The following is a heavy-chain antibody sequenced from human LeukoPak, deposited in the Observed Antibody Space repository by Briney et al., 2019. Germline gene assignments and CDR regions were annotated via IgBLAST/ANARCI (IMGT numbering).Heavy chain of an antibody. J-gene: IGHJ3*02. CDR1: RYSISSGYY. V-gene: IGHV4-38-2*01. D-gene: IGHD5-18*01. CDR3: ARIRGYSYGDAFDI. Sequence: SETLSLTCAVSRYSISSGYYWGWIRQPPGKGLEWIGSIYHSGSTYYNPSLKSRVTISVDTSKNQFSLKLSSVTAADTAVYYCARIRGYSYGDAFDIWGQGTMVTVS. CDR2: IYHSGST.